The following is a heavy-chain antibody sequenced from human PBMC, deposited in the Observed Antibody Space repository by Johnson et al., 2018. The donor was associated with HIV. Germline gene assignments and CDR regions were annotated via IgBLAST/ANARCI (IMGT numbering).Heavy chain of an antibody. J-gene: IGHJ3*01. CDR2: INWNGGTT. D-gene: IGHD3-22*01. V-gene: IGHV3-20*04. CDR3: ARGLRVSSGHPFAFDF. Sequence: VQLVESGGGLIQPGGSLRLSCAASGFTVSSNYMSWVRQAPGKGLEWVSGINWNGGTTSYEDSVKGRFTTSRDNANNSLDLQMNCLRDEDTALYYCARGLRVSSGHPFAFDFWGHGTMVTVSS. CDR1: GFTVSSNY.